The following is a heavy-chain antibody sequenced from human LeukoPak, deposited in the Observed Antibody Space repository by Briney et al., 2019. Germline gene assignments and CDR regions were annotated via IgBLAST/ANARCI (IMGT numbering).Heavy chain of an antibody. Sequence: PSETLSLTCSVSGGSMSSPSFYWAWIRQPPGKGLEWIGNIYYSGSTYYNPSLKSRVTISVATSKNQFSLKLSSVTAADKAVYYCASMSRGVILGPNYYSYYMDVWGKGATVIVSS. CDR2: IYYSGST. V-gene: IGHV4-39*01. J-gene: IGHJ6*03. CDR3: ASMSRGVILGPNYYSYYMDV. D-gene: IGHD3-10*01. CDR1: GGSMSSPSFY.